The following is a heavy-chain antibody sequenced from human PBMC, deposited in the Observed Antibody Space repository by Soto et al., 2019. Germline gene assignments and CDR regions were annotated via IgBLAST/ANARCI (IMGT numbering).Heavy chain of an antibody. Sequence: PGESLKISCTGSESIFTNYWIGWVRQLPGRGLEWMALIYPVDSDARYSPSFQGQVTISADKSIRTAYLQWNSLKASDSAIYYCATTANWGSGDPFDMWGQGTMVTV. CDR1: ESIFTNYW. J-gene: IGHJ3*02. CDR3: ATTANWGSGDPFDM. D-gene: IGHD7-27*01. CDR2: IYPVDSDA. V-gene: IGHV5-51*01.